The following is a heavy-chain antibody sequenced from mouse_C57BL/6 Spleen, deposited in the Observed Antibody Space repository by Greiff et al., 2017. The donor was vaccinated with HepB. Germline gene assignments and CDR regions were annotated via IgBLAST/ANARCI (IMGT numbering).Heavy chain of an antibody. V-gene: IGHV1-82*01. Sequence: VQLQQSGPELVKPGASVKISCKASGYAFSSSWMNWVKQRPGKGLEWIGRIYPGDGDTNYNGKFKGKATLTADKSSSTAYMQLSSLTSEDSAVYFCARGGNWDYAMDYWGQGTSVTVSS. CDR2: IYPGDGDT. J-gene: IGHJ4*01. CDR1: GYAFSSSW. D-gene: IGHD4-1*01. CDR3: ARGGNWDYAMDY.